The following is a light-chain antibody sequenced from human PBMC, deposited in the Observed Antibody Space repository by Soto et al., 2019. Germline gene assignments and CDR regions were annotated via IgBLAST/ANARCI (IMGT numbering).Light chain of an antibody. V-gene: IGKV1-33*01. CDR2: DAS. CDR1: QDISNY. Sequence: DIQMTQFPSSLSASVGDRVTITCQASQDISNYLNWYQQKPGKAPKLLIYDASNLETGVPSRFSGSGSGTDFTFTISSLQPEDIATYYCQQYDNLPLMYTFGQGTKLEIK. CDR3: QQYDNLPLMYT. J-gene: IGKJ2*01.